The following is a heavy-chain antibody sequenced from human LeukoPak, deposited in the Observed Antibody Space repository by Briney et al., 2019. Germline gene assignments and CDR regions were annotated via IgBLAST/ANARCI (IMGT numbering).Heavy chain of an antibody. CDR1: GYTFTAYY. V-gene: IGHV1-2*02. J-gene: IGHJ3*02. CDR2: IDPNSGDT. D-gene: IGHD6-19*01. Sequence: ASVKVSCKASGYTFTAYYIHWVRQAPGQGLEWMGWIDPNSGDTKYVEKFQGRVTMTRDTSFSTAYMALSSLRSDDTAVYYCARSTVAGSSFGAFDIWGQGTMVTVSS. CDR3: ARSTVAGSSFGAFDI.